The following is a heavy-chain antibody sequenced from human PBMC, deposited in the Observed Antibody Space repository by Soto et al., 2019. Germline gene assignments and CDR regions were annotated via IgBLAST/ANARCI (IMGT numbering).Heavy chain of an antibody. Sequence: GASVKVSCKASGYTFTGYYMHWVRQAPGQGLEWMGWINPNSGGTNYAQKFQGWVTMTRDTSISTAYMELSRLRSDDTAVYYCARDFKRALEGNYYYYYGMDVWGQGTTVTVSS. CDR3: ARDFKRALEGNYYYYYGMDV. CDR2: INPNSGGT. CDR1: GYTFTGYY. D-gene: IGHD1-1*01. J-gene: IGHJ6*02. V-gene: IGHV1-2*04.